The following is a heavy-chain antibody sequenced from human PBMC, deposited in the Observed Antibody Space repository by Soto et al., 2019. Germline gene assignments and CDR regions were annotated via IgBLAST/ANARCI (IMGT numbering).Heavy chain of an antibody. CDR1: GFSVSANY. CDR3: ARASSRWGSDAAH. J-gene: IGHJ1*01. Sequence: EVHLVESGGGLIQPGGSLRLSCAPSGFSVSANYMSWVRQAPGRGLECVSSIYSGGSTVYADSVKGRFTISRDNSKNTLYLQMKSLRAEDTAVYYCARASSRWGSDAAHWGQGTLVTVSP. CDR2: IYSGGST. V-gene: IGHV3-53*01. D-gene: IGHD3-16*01.